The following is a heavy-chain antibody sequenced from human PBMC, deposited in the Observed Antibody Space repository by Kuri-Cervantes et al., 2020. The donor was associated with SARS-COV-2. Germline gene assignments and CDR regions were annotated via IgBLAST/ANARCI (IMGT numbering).Heavy chain of an antibody. Sequence: ETLSLTCTVSGGSISSSSYYWGWIRQPPGKGREWVAAISASGNTPFYADSVKGRFTISRDNTKTTLYLQMDNLRAEDTAFYYCTKGSVMIPVPNAWGQGTLVTVSS. V-gene: IGHV3-23*01. D-gene: IGHD2-21*01. CDR3: TKGSVMIPVPNA. J-gene: IGHJ5*02. CDR2: ISASGNTP. CDR1: GGSISSSSYY.